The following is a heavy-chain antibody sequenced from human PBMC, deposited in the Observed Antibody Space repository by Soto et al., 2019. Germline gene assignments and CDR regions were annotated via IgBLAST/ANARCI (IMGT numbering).Heavy chain of an antibody. D-gene: IGHD6-13*01. V-gene: IGHV4-31*03. J-gene: IGHJ5*02. CDR1: GGSISSGGYY. Sequence: QVQLQESGPGLVKPSQTLSLTCTVSGGSISSGGYYWSWIRQHPGKGLESIGYIYYSGSTYYNPSLKSRVTTSVDTSKNHFSLKLSSVTAADTAVYYCARDQMAAAGTRATYNWFDPWGQGTLVTVSS. CDR2: IYYSGST. CDR3: ARDQMAAAGTRATYNWFDP.